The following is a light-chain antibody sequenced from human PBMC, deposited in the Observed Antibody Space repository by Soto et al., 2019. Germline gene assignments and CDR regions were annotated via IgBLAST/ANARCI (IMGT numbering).Light chain of an antibody. J-gene: IGLJ2*01. CDR3: SSYTSSSTVV. CDR2: EVS. CDR1: SSDVGGYNY. V-gene: IGLV2-14*01. Sequence: QSAVTQPAFVSGSPGQSITISCTGTSSDVGGYNYVSWYQQHPGKAPKLMIYEVSNRPSGVSNRFSGSKSGNTASLTISGLQAEDEADYYCSSYTSSSTVVFGGGTKLTVL.